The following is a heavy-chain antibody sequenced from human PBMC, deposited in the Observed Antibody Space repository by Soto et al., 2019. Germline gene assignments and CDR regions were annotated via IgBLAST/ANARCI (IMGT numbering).Heavy chain of an antibody. D-gene: IGHD3-3*01. V-gene: IGHV1-18*01. CDR1: GYTFTSYG. CDR2: ISAYNGNT. CDR3: AREFGPEYYDFWSGYYSPKFHP. J-gene: IGHJ5*02. Sequence: ASVKVSCKASGYTFTSYGISWVRQAPGQGLEWMGWISAYNGNTNYAQKLQGRVTMTTDTSTSTACMELRSLRSDDTAVYYCAREFGPEYYDFWSGYYSPKFHPWGQGTLVTVSS.